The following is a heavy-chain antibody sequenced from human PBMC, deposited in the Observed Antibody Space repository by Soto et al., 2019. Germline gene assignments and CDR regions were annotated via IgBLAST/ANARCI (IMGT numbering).Heavy chain of an antibody. J-gene: IGHJ4*02. D-gene: IGHD3-22*01. CDR2: ISGSGGST. CDR3: AKDRGYYDSSGYYYGVFDY. CDR1: GFTFSSYA. Sequence: PGGSLRLSCAASGFTFSSYAMSWVRQAPGKGLEWVSAISGSGGSTYYADSVKGRFTISRDNSKNTLYLQMNSLRAEDTAVYYCAKDRGYYDSSGYYYGVFDYWGQGTLVTVSS. V-gene: IGHV3-23*01.